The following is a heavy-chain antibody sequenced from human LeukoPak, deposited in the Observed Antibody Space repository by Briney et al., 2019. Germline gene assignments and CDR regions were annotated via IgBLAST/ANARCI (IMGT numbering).Heavy chain of an antibody. D-gene: IGHD3-10*01. Sequence: SETLSLTCAVSGGSISSSNWWSWVRQPPGKGLEWIGETYHSGSTNYNPSLKSRVTISVDKSKNQFSLKLSSVTAADTAVYYCARDVPRRYYYGSGSYYDWGQGTLVTVSS. V-gene: IGHV4-4*02. CDR2: TYHSGST. CDR1: GGSISSSNW. J-gene: IGHJ4*02. CDR3: ARDVPRRYYYGSGSYYD.